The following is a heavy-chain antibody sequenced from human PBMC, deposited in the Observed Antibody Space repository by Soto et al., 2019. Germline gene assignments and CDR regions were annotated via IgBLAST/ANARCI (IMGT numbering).Heavy chain of an antibody. CDR1: GFTVSSTNY. V-gene: IGHV3-53*01. CDR3: HGYGY. CDR2: ICSGGTT. D-gene: IGHD5-12*01. J-gene: IGHJ4*02. Sequence: EVQLVESGGGLIQPGGSLRLSCVVSGFTVSSTNYMSWVRQAPGKGLECVSVICSGGTTFYATSVKGRFTTSRDNSKTTLDLQMNSLRAEDTAVYYCHGYGYWGQGTLVTVSS.